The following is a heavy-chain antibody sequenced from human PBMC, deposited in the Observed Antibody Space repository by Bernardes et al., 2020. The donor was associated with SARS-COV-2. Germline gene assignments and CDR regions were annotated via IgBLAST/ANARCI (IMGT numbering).Heavy chain of an antibody. D-gene: IGHD5-12*01. J-gene: IGHJ4*02. CDR2: IKYDGVTK. CDR3: ARGGVATTWGAFDN. V-gene: IGHV3-33*01. CDR1: GFGLNIYG. Sequence: SLRLSCATSGFGLNIYGMHWVRQAPGEGLEWVAAIKYDGVTKYYADSVKGRFTISRDVSNKTVDLQMDRLAVDDTAVYYCARGGVATTWGAFDNWGPGTWVTVSS.